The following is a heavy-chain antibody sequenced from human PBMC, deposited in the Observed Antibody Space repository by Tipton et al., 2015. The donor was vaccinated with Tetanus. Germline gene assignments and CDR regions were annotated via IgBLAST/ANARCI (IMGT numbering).Heavy chain of an antibody. CDR2: ISSSSSYT. V-gene: IGHV3-11*06. Sequence: SLRLSCAASGFTFSDYYMSWIRQAPGKGLEWVSYISSSSSYTNYADSVKGRFTISRDNAKNSLYLQMNSLRAEDTAVHYCARDPYYYDSSGYHRGAFDIWGQGTMVTVSS. D-gene: IGHD3-22*01. CDR1: GFTFSDYY. J-gene: IGHJ3*02. CDR3: ARDPYYYDSSGYHRGAFDI.